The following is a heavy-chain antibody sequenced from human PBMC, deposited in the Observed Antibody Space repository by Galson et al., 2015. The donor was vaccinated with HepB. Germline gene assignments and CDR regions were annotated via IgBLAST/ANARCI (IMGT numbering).Heavy chain of an antibody. Sequence: SVTVSCKASGYTFTSNWMHWVRQAPGQGLEWMGIINPSGGSTSYAQKFQGSVTMTRDTSTGTVYMELSSLRSEDTAVYYCARVISMQYSGDYGAWWFDPWGQGSRVTVSS. CDR1: GYTFTSNW. J-gene: IGHJ5*02. CDR2: INPSGGST. D-gene: IGHD5-12*01. CDR3: ARVISMQYSGDYGAWWFDP. V-gene: IGHV1-46*01.